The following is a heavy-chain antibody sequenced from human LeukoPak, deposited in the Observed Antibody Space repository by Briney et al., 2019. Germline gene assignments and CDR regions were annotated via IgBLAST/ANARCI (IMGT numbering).Heavy chain of an antibody. V-gene: IGHV3-43D*03. D-gene: IGHD6-13*01. CDR1: GFTFDDYP. CDR3: AKDILRGSITAPGRDPYDAFDM. CDR2: ISWDGETT. Sequence: GGSLRLSCAASGFTFDDYPMHWVRQVPGKGLEWVSLISWDGETTYYADSVKGRFTISRDNGKSSLFLQMNSLRSEDTALYYCAKDILRGSITAPGRDPYDAFDMWGQGTMVTVSS. J-gene: IGHJ3*02.